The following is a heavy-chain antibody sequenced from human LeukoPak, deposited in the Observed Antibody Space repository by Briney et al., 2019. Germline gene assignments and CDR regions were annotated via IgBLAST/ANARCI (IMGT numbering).Heavy chain of an antibody. CDR2: IKQDGSEK. D-gene: IGHD6-6*01. CDR1: GFTLSSYW. Sequence: GGSLRLSCAASGFTLSSYWMSWVRQAPGKGLEWVANIKQDGSEKYYVDSVKGRFTISRDNAKNSLYLQMNSLRAEDTAVYYCARADSSIAARLSRSSIFNYYYYMDVWGKGTTVTISS. CDR3: ARADSSIAARLSRSSIFNYYYYMDV. V-gene: IGHV3-7*01. J-gene: IGHJ6*03.